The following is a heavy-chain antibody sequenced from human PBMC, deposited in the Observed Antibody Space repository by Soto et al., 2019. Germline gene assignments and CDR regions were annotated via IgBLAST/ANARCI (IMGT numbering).Heavy chain of an antibody. D-gene: IGHD3-10*01. Sequence: ASVKVSCKASGYTFTSYDINWVRQATGQGLEWMGWMNPNSGNTGYAQKFQGRVTMTTDTSTSTAYMELGSLRSDDTAVYYCARDTIPVKSLLLWFGESGNWFDPWGQGTLVTVSS. J-gene: IGHJ5*02. V-gene: IGHV1-8*01. CDR2: MNPNSGNT. CDR3: ARDTIPVKSLLLWFGESGNWFDP. CDR1: GYTFTSYD.